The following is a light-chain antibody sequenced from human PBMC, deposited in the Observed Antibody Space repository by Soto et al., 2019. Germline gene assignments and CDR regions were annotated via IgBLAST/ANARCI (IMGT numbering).Light chain of an antibody. CDR2: HVT. J-gene: IGLJ1*01. V-gene: IGLV2-14*03. CDR3: SSYKSVNTFV. Sequence: QSALTQPASVSGSPGQSITISCAGTSGDVGGYKYVSWYQQHPDKAPKLMIYHVTNRPSGVSDRFSGSKSGNTASLTISGLQAEDEADYYCSSYKSVNTFVFGTGNKVTV. CDR1: SGDVGGYKY.